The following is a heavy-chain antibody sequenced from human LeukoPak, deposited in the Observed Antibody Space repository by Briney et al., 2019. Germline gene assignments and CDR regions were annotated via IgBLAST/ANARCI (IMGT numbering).Heavy chain of an antibody. D-gene: IGHD6-13*01. J-gene: IGHJ4*02. V-gene: IGHV1-18*01. Sequence: ASVKVSCKASVYTFTSYGISWVRQAPGQGLEWMGWISAYNGNTNYAQKLQGRVTMATDTSTSIAYMEMRSLRSDDTAVYYCARWSGIAAAGVLTTDYWGQGTLVTVSS. CDR1: VYTFTSYG. CDR3: ARWSGIAAAGVLTTDY. CDR2: ISAYNGNT.